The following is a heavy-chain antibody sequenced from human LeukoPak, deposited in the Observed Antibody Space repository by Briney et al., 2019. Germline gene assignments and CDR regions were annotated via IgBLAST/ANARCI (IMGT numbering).Heavy chain of an antibody. CDR1: GYSFTSYW. CDR2: IYPGDSDT. Sequence: GESLKISCQGSGYSFTSYWIGWVRQMPGKGLEWMGIIYPGDSDTRYSPSFQGQVTISADKSISTAYLQWSSLKASDTAMYYCARLGTIFGVVNTIDYWGQGTLVTVSS. CDR3: ARLGTIFGVVNTIDY. D-gene: IGHD3-3*01. J-gene: IGHJ4*02. V-gene: IGHV5-51*01.